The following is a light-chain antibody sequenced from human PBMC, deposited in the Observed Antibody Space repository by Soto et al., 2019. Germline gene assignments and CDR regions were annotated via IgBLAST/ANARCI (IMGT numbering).Light chain of an antibody. V-gene: IGKV1-5*03. CDR1: QSISSW. CDR2: KAS. CDR3: QHYNTYPLT. Sequence: DIQMTQSPSTLSASVGDRVTITCRASQSISSWLAWYQHKPGKAPKVLIYKASTLESGVPSRFSGSGSGTEFTLTISSLQPDDFATYYCQHYNTYPLTLGGGTKVEIK. J-gene: IGKJ4*01.